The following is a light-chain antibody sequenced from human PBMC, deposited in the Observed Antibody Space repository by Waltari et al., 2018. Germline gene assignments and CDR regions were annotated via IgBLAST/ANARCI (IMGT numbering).Light chain of an antibody. CDR2: EVN. CDR3: TSPTSSRTWV. CDR1: SSDVAGYNY. V-gene: IGLV2-14*01. Sequence: QSALTQPASVSGSPGQSITISCTGTSSDVAGYNYVSWYQHLPGTAPKVMIYEVNNRPSGVSNRFSGSKSGNTASLTISGLQAEDEADYYCTSPTSSRTWVFGGGTKLTVL. J-gene: IGLJ3*02.